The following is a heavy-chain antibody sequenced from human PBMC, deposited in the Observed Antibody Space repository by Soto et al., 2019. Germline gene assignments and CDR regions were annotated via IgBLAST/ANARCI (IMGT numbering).Heavy chain of an antibody. D-gene: IGHD6-13*01. CDR2: INHSGST. CDR1: GGSFSGYY. J-gene: IGHJ4*02. Sequence: SETLSLTCAVYGGSFSGYYWSWIRQPPGKGLEWIGEINHSGSTNYNPSLKSRVTISVDTSKNQFSLKLSSVTAADTAVYYCARYAPRFFSSSRSYFDYWGQGTLVTVSS. V-gene: IGHV4-34*01. CDR3: ARYAPRFFSSSRSYFDY.